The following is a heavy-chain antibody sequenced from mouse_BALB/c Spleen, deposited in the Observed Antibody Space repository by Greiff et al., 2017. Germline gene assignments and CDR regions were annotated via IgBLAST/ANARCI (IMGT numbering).Heavy chain of an antibody. Sequence: QVQLQQSGAELVRPGSSVKISCKASGYAFSSYWMNWVKQRPGQGLEWIGQIYPGDGDTNYNGKFKGKATLTADKSSSTAYMQLSSLTSEDSAVYFCARVGGGYDEGAWFAYWGQGTLVTVSA. D-gene: IGHD2-14*01. J-gene: IGHJ3*01. CDR1: GYAFSSYW. CDR3: ARVGGGYDEGAWFAY. CDR2: IYPGDGDT. V-gene: IGHV1-80*01.